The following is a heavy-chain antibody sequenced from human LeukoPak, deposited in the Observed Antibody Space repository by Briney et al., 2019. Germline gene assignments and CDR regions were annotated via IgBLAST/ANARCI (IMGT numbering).Heavy chain of an antibody. CDR1: GYTFSNYV. CDR3: ARVPPYCSSTSCYSYYMDV. Sequence: ASVKVSCKTSGYTFSNYVLSWVRPAPGQGLEWVGWISGYNGNTNYAQKVQGRVTMTTDTSTSTAYMELRSLTSDDTAVYYCARVPPYCSSTSCYSYYMDVWGKGTTVTVSS. D-gene: IGHD2-2*01. CDR2: ISGYNGNT. V-gene: IGHV1-18*01. J-gene: IGHJ6*03.